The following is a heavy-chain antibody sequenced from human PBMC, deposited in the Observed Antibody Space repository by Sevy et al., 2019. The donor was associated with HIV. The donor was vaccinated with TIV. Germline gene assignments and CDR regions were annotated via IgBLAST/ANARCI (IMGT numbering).Heavy chain of an antibody. CDR2: IKQDGSEK. CDR3: ARDKGQGWFDP. Sequence: GGSLRLSCAASGFTFSNYWMSWVRQAPGKGLEWVAYIKQDGSEKYYVDSVKGRFTISRDNAKNSLSLQMNSLRAGDTAMYYCARDKGQGWFDPWGQGTLVTVSS. V-gene: IGHV3-7*01. CDR1: GFTFSNYW. J-gene: IGHJ5*02.